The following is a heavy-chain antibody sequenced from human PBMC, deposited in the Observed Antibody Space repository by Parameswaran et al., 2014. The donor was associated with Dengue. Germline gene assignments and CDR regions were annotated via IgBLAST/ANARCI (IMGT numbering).Heavy chain of an antibody. J-gene: IGHJ6*02. V-gene: IGHV4-30-2*01. CDR2: IYHSGST. CDR3: ARGAYGEYSSSSGHYYYYGMDV. D-gene: IGHD6-6*01. Sequence: RWIRQPPGKGLEWIGYIYHSGSTYYNPSLKSRVTISVDRSKNQFSLKLSSVTAADTAVYYCARGAYGEYSSSSGHYYYYGMDVWGQGTTVTVSS.